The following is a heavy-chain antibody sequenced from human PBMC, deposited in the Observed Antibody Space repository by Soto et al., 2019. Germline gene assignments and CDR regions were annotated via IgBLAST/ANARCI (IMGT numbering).Heavy chain of an antibody. Sequence: ASVKVSCKASGYTFTSYAMHWVRQAPGQRLEWMGWINAGNGNTKYSQKFQGRVTITRDTSASTAYMELSSLRSEDTAVFYFARDLVYGDYVGNWFAPWGQGTLVTVSS. D-gene: IGHD4-17*01. V-gene: IGHV1-3*01. CDR3: ARDLVYGDYVGNWFAP. CDR2: INAGNGNT. CDR1: GYTFTSYA. J-gene: IGHJ5*02.